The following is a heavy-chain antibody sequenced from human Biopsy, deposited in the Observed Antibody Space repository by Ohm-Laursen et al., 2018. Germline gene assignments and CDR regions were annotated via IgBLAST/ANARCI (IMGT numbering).Heavy chain of an antibody. D-gene: IGHD5/OR15-5a*01. J-gene: IGHJ4*02. Sequence: VKVSCKASGYSFTSYGISWVRQAPGEGLEWMGRISGYNGNTNYAQKFQGRVTMTADTSTSTVYMEVRGLRSDDTAVYYCARVTLPLYLDYWGQGTRVSVSS. CDR2: ISGYNGNT. CDR3: ARVTLPLYLDY. V-gene: IGHV1-18*01. CDR1: GYSFTSYG.